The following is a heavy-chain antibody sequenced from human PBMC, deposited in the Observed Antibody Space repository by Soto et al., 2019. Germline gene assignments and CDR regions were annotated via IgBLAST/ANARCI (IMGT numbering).Heavy chain of an antibody. V-gene: IGHV1-46*01. CDR2: INPSGGST. CDR3: ARESFPTYYYYGMDV. J-gene: IGHJ6*02. CDR1: GYTFTNYY. Sequence: ASVKVSCKASGYTFTNYYMQWVRQAPGQGLEWMGIINPSGGSTSYAQRFQGRVTMTRDTSTSTFYMDLSSLTSEDTAVYYCARESFPTYYYYGMDVWGQGTPVTVSS.